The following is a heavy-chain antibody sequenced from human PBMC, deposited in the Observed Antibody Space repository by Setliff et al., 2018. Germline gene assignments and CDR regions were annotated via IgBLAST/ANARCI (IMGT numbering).Heavy chain of an antibody. CDR1: GYTFAGYY. CDR3: ARINFYVSSGYYYAPEL. V-gene: IGHV1-2*02. D-gene: IGHD3-22*01. J-gene: IGHJ4*02. Sequence: ASVKVSCKASGYTFAGYYMHWVRQAPGQGLEWMGWINPNSGGTNYAQKFQGRVTMTRDTSISTAYMELSRLRSDDTAVYYCARINFYVSSGYYYAPELWGQGTTVTVSS. CDR2: INPNSGGT.